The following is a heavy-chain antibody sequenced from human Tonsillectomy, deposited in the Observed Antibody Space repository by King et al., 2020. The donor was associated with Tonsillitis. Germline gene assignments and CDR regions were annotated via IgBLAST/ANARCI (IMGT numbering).Heavy chain of an antibody. CDR2: LTNTGTYI. CDR1: GFTFSKYT. J-gene: IGHJ6*02. D-gene: IGHD2-2*01. CDR3: ARDACSTTSCYGRGNNGMDV. V-gene: IGHV3-21*01. Sequence: VQLVESGGGLVKPGGSLRLSCVASGFTFSKYTMTWLRQAPGKGLEWVSSLTNTGTYIYYAESVKGRFTISRDNTKNSLYLQMNSLRAADTAVYYCARDACSTTSCYGRGNNGMDVWGQGTPVIVSS.